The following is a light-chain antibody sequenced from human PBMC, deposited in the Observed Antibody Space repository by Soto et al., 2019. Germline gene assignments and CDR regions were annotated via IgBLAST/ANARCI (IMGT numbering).Light chain of an antibody. J-gene: IGKJ3*01. CDR2: GTS. Sequence: DIVLTQSPGTLSLSPGERATLSCRASQSVSSTSLAWYQQKPGQAPRLLIYGTSTRATGIPDRFSGSGSGTAFSLTISRLEPEDFAVYYCQQYGSSLFTFGPGTKVDIK. CDR3: QQYGSSLFT. V-gene: IGKV3-20*01. CDR1: QSVSSTS.